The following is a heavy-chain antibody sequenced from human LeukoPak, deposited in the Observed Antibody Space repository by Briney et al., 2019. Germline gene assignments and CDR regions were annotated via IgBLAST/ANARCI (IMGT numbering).Heavy chain of an antibody. CDR2: IIPIFGTA. D-gene: IGHD1-14*01. Sequence: SVKASCKASGGTFSSYAISWVRQAPGQGLEWMGGIIPIFGTANYAQKFQGRVTITTDESTSTAYMELSSPRSEDTAVYYCARARIMTNHPPHDLNWFDPWGQGTLVTVSS. V-gene: IGHV1-69*05. J-gene: IGHJ5*02. CDR1: GGTFSSYA. CDR3: ARARIMTNHPPHDLNWFDP.